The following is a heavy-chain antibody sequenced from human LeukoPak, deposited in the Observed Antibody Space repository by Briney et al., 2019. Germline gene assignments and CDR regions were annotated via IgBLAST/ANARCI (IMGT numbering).Heavy chain of an antibody. D-gene: IGHD4-17*01. Sequence: SETLSLTCAVYGGSFSGYYRSWIRQPPGKGLEWIGEVNHSGSTNYNPSLKSRVTISVDTSKNQFSLKLSSMTAADTAVYYCARGRPKYGDYARAYYYFDYWGQGTLVTVSS. CDR3: ARGRPKYGDYARAYYYFDY. V-gene: IGHV4-34*01. CDR1: GGSFSGYY. CDR2: VNHSGST. J-gene: IGHJ4*02.